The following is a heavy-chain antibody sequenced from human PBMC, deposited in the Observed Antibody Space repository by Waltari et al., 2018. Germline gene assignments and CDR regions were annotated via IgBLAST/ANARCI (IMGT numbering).Heavy chain of an antibody. CDR3: ARDRVVPADEPDYYGLDV. Sequence: QVHLQESGPGQVKPSETLSLTCDVSRGSIRSHYWSWIRRPPGKGLEWIGYIYYNGATNHNPSLMSRVTISVDTAKTQFSLKLSSVTAADTAVYYCARDRVVPADEPDYYGLDVWGQGTTVTVSS. J-gene: IGHJ6*02. CDR1: RGSIRSHY. CDR2: IYYNGAT. V-gene: IGHV4-59*11. D-gene: IGHD2-2*01.